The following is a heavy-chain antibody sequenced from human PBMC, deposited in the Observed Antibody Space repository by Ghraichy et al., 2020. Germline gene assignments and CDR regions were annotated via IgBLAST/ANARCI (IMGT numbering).Heavy chain of an antibody. CDR2: IGTAGDT. CDR3: ARGIVVAAHYMAV. J-gene: IGHJ6*03. V-gene: IGHV3-13*01. CDR1: GFNFNSYD. D-gene: IGHD2-2*01. Sequence: GGSLRLSCAASGFNFNSYDMHWVRQATGKGLEWVSGIGTAGDTFYPGSVKGRFTISRENAKNSLYLQMNSLGAGDTAVYYCARGIVVAAHYMAVWGKGTTVTVSS.